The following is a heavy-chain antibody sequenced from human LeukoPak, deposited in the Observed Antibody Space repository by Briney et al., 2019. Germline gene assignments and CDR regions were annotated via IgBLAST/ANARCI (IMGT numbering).Heavy chain of an antibody. CDR2: IYDGGTT. CDR1: GFTVNSHY. V-gene: IGHV3-53*01. D-gene: IGHD1-26*01. CDR3: ARRGGSYGDFDY. Sequence: GGSLRLSCAASGFTVNSHYMSWVRQAPGKGLEWVSIIYDGGTTSYEDSVKGRFTISRDNSNNILYLQMSSLRAEDTAVYYCARRGGSYGDFDYCGQGTLVTVSS. J-gene: IGHJ4*02.